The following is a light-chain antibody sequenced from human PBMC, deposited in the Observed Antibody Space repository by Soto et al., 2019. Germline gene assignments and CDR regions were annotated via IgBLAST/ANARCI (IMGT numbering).Light chain of an antibody. J-gene: IGKJ5*01. CDR2: DAF. Sequence: EIVMTQSPATLSVSPGERATLSCRASQSVSSNLAWYQQKPGQAPRLLIYDAFNRATGIPARFSGSGSGTDFTLTISSLEPEDFVVYYCQQRSNWPITFGQGTRLEIK. V-gene: IGKV3-11*01. CDR3: QQRSNWPIT. CDR1: QSVSSN.